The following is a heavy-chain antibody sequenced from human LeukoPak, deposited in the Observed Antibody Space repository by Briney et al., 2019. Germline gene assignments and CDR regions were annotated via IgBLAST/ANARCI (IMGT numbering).Heavy chain of an antibody. V-gene: IGHV3-21*01. D-gene: IGHD3-9*01. CDR2: ISSSSSYI. J-gene: IGHJ4*02. Sequence: GGSLRLSCAASGFTFSTYSINWVRQAPGKGLEWVSSISSSSSYIHYADSVKGRFTISRDNAKNSLYLQMNSLRAEDTAVYYWARGWDYYDILAGSTASFDYWGQGTLVTVSS. CDR3: ARGWDYYDILAGSTASFDY. CDR1: GFTFSTYS.